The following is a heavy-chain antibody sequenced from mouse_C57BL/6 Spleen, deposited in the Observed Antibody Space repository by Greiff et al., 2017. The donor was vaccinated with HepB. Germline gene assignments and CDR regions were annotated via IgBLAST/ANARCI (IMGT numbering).Heavy chain of an antibody. CDR2: IRLKADNYAT. D-gene: IGHD2-5*01. CDR3: TGYYSNRYYAMDY. CDR1: GFTFSNYW. Sequence: DVMLVESGGGLVQPGGSMKLSCVASGFTFSNYWMNWVRQSPEKGLEWVAQIRLKADNYATHYAESVKGRFTISRDDSKNSIYLQMNNLRAEDTGIYYCTGYYSNRYYAMDYWGQGTSVTVSS. J-gene: IGHJ4*01. V-gene: IGHV6-3*01.